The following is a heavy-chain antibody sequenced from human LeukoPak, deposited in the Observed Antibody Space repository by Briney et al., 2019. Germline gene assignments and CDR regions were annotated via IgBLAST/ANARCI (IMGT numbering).Heavy chain of an antibody. V-gene: IGHV3-23*01. CDR3: AGYFDY. CDR1: GFTFSTYA. J-gene: IGHJ4*02. Sequence: GGSLRLSCAASGFTFSTYAMNWVRQAPGKGLEWVSSISGSGDDTYYADSVKGRFTISRDNSKTTLHLEMNSLRAGDTAVYYCAGYFDYWGQGTLVTVSS. CDR2: ISGSGDDT.